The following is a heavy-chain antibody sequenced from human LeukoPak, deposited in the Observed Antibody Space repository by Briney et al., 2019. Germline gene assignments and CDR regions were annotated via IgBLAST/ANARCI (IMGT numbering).Heavy chain of an antibody. CDR2: ISSSSSYI. V-gene: IGHV3-21*01. J-gene: IGHJ4*02. CDR1: GFTFSSYS. CDR3: ARSATKYYYDSSGYGFDY. Sequence: GGSLRLSCAASGFTFSSYSMNWVRQAPGKGLEWVSSISSSSSYIYYADSVKGRFTISRDNAQNSLYLQMNSLRAEDTAVYYCARSATKYYYDSSGYGFDYWGQGTLVTVPS. D-gene: IGHD3-22*01.